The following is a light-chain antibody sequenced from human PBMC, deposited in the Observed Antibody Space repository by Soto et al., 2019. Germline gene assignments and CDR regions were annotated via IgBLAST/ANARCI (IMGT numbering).Light chain of an antibody. Sequence: QSALTQPASVSGSPGQSITISCTGPSSGVGGYNYVSWYQQYPGKAPKLMIYEVSNRPSGVSNRFSGSKSGNTASLTISGLQAEDEADYFCSSYTSNTVLFGGGTRSPS. J-gene: IGLJ2*01. V-gene: IGLV2-14*01. CDR3: SSYTSNTVL. CDR1: SSGVGGYNY. CDR2: EVS.